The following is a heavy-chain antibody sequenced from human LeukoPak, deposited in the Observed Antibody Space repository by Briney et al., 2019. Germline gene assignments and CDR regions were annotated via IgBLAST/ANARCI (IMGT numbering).Heavy chain of an antibody. CDR3: APNWNLDY. J-gene: IGHJ4*02. CDR1: GITFSSYA. CDR2: ISASGGST. V-gene: IGHV3-23*01. D-gene: IGHD1-1*01. Sequence: GGSLRLSCAASGITFSSYAMSWVRQAPGKGLEWVSAISASGGSTYYADSVKGRVTISRDNSTNTLYLQMNSLRAEDTAIYYCAPNWNLDYWAQGSLVSVSS.